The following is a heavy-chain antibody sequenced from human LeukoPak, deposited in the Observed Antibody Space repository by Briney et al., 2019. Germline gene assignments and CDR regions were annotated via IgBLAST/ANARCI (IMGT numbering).Heavy chain of an antibody. CDR3: AKAGDAWGYNSPLGGRFDY. D-gene: IGHD5-24*01. CDR2: VSGSGVST. Sequence: GGSLRLSCAASGFTFSSYAMSWVRQAPGRGLEWVSAVSGSGVSTYYADSVKGRFTISRDNSKNRLYLQMNSLRAEDTAVYYCAKAGDAWGYNSPLGGRFDYWGQGTLVTVSS. J-gene: IGHJ4*02. CDR1: GFTFSSYA. V-gene: IGHV3-23*01.